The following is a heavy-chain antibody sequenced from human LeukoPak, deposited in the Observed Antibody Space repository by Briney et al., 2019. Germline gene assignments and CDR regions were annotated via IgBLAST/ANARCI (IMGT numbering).Heavy chain of an antibody. V-gene: IGHV3-30-3*01. J-gene: IGHJ3*02. CDR2: ISQDGGNK. CDR3: AKDIEYYGSGRDDAFDI. Sequence: GGYLRLSCAASRFNFSTYAMHWVRQAPGKGLEWVTVISQDGGNKYYADPLKGRFTISRDNSKNTLYLQMNSLRAEDTAVYYCAKDIEYYGSGRDDAFDIWGQGTMVTVSS. CDR1: RFNFSTYA. D-gene: IGHD3-10*01.